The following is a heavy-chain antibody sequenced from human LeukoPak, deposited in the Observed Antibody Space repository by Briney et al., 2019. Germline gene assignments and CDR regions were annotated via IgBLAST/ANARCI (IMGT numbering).Heavy chain of an antibody. D-gene: IGHD5-18*01. CDR1: GYTFTGYY. CDR3: ARGIRDYYFDY. V-gene: IGHV1-2*06. Sequence: ASVKVSCKASGYTFTGYYMHWVRQAPGQGLEWMGRINPNSGDTNYAQKFQGRVTMTRDTSISTAYMELSSLRSEDTAVYYCARGIRDYYFDYWGQGTLVTVSS. CDR2: INPNSGDT. J-gene: IGHJ4*02.